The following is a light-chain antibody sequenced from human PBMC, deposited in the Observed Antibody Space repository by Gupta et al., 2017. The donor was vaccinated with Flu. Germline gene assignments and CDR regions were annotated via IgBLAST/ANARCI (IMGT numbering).Light chain of an antibody. V-gene: IGLV2-11*01. Sequence: QSALTQPRSVSGSPGQSVTISCTGTSSDVGGYKYVSWYQQHPGRAPKVMIYDVTKRPSGVPDRFSGSKSGNTASLTISGLQAEDEADYYCCAYAGSYTGIFGGGTKLTVL. J-gene: IGLJ2*01. CDR3: CAYAGSYTGI. CDR2: DVT. CDR1: SSDVGGYKY.